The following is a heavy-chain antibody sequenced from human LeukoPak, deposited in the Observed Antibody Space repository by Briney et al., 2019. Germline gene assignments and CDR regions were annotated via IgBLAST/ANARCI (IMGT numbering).Heavy chain of an antibody. Sequence: ASVKVSCKASGYTFTSYDINWLRQATGQGLEWMGWMNPNSGNTGYAQKLQGRVTMTRNTSISTAYMELSSLRSEDTAVYYCARGYYDSSGYYPAEYFQHWGQGTLVTVSS. CDR1: GYTFTSYD. CDR3: ARGYYDSSGYYPAEYFQH. CDR2: MNPNSGNT. J-gene: IGHJ1*01. D-gene: IGHD3-22*01. V-gene: IGHV1-8*01.